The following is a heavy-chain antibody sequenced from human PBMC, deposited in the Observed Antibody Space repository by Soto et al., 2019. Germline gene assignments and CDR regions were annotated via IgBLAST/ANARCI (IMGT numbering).Heavy chain of an antibody. Sequence: PGGSLRLSCVASGFDFFKYWMSWVRQAPGKGLEWVANIKPDGSGTYYVDSVKGRFSISRDNVKNSLYLQMSSLRAEDTAVYYCLRDFEGHWGQGARVTVSS. V-gene: IGHV3-7*01. CDR1: GFDFFKYW. J-gene: IGHJ4*02. CDR3: LRDFEGH. CDR2: IKPDGSGT.